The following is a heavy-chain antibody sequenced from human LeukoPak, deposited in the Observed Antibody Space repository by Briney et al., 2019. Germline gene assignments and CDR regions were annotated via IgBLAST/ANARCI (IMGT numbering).Heavy chain of an antibody. D-gene: IGHD3-22*01. Sequence: PSETLSLTCTVSGYSISSGYYWGWIRQPPGKGLEWIGSIYHSGSTYYNPSLKSRVTISVDTSKNQFSLKLSSVTAADTAVYYCARGSYDSDYWGQGTLVTVSS. CDR2: IYHSGST. CDR3: ARGSYDSDY. J-gene: IGHJ4*02. V-gene: IGHV4-38-2*02. CDR1: GYSISSGYY.